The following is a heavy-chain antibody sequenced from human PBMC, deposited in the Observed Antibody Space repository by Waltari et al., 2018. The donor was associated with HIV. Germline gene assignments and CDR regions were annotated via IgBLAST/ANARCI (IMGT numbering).Heavy chain of an antibody. Sequence: EVQLVESGGDWVQPGGSLRLYCAVSGFILKTYRMHWVRQAPGKGLEWISYITSSSSTIYYADSVKGRFTISRDNAKNSLYLQMNSLRAEDTAVYYCARLMVVAGTPYYGLDVWGQGTTVTVSS. D-gene: IGHD2-15*01. V-gene: IGHV3-48*01. CDR3: ARLMVVAGTPYYGLDV. CDR1: GFILKTYR. J-gene: IGHJ6*02. CDR2: ITSSSSTI.